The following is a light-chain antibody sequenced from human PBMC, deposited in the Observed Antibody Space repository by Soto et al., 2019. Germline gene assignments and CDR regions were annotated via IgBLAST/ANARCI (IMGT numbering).Light chain of an antibody. CDR3: QQYNSPWT. CDR1: QSISSW. V-gene: IGKV1-5*03. Sequence: DIQMTQSPSTLSASVGDRVTITCRASQSISSWLAWYQQKPGKAPKLLIYKASSLESGVPSRFSGSGSGTEFTLTISSPQPDDVATYYCQQYNSPWTFGQGTKVEIK. CDR2: KAS. J-gene: IGKJ1*01.